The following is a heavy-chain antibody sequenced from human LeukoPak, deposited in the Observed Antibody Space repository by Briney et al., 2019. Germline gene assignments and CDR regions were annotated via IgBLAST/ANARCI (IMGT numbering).Heavy chain of an antibody. CDR2: ISSSSSTI. CDR1: GFTFSSYS. J-gene: IGHJ2*01. D-gene: IGHD4-23*01. V-gene: IGHV3-48*04. Sequence: GGSLRLSCAASGFTFSSYSMNWVRQAPGKGLEWVSYISSSSSTIYYADSVKGRFTISRDNAKNSLYLQMSSLRSEDTAVYYCARDPGTTVVTPAYWYFDLWGRGTLVTVSS. CDR3: ARDPGTTVVTPAYWYFDL.